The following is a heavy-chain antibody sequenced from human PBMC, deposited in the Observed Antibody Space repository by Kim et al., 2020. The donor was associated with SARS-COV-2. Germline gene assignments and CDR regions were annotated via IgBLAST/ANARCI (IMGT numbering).Heavy chain of an antibody. J-gene: IGHJ4*01. CDR2: VYYWTT. CDR1: GGSLSTYY. V-gene: IGHV4-59*13. D-gene: IGHD1-26*01. CDR3: ARVPEWGIPTFDY. Sequence: SETLSLTCSVSGGSLSTYYWHWIRQSPGKGLEWIGYVYYWTTKYNPSLMGRLTISLDTSKTQFSLRLTSVTSADTGVYYCARVPEWGIPTFDYWGQG.